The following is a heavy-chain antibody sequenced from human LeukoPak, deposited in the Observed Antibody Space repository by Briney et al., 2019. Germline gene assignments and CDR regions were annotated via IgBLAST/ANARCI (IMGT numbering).Heavy chain of an antibody. V-gene: IGHV4-59*01. CDR1: GGSISSYY. CDR3: ARDHMSMDV. D-gene: IGHD2-21*01. CDR2: INYSGTT. Sequence: PSETLSLTCTVSGGSISSYYWSWIRQPPGKGLEWIGYINYSGTTNYNPSLKSRVTISVDTSMNQFSLKLSSVTAADTAVYYCARDHMSMDVWGKGTTVTVSS. J-gene: IGHJ6*03.